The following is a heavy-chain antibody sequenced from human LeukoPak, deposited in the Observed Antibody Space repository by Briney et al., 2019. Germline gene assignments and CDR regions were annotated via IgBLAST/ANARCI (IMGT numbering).Heavy chain of an antibody. D-gene: IGHD1-14*01. Sequence: SETLSLTCTVSGGSISSYYWTWIQQPPGKGLEWIGYIYYSGSTNYNPSLKSRVTISVDTSKNQLSLKLSSVTAADTAVCYCARSRIWFDYWGQGTLVTVPS. CDR1: GGSISSYY. J-gene: IGHJ4*02. CDR2: IYYSGST. CDR3: ARSRIWFDY. V-gene: IGHV4-59*08.